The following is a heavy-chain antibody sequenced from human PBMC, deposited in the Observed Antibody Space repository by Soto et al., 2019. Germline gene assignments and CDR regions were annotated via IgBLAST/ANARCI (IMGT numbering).Heavy chain of an antibody. D-gene: IGHD3-16*01. CDR2: ISDDGSRT. J-gene: IGHJ5*01. Sequence: GGSLRLSCAASGFTFSSFEMSWVRQAPGRGLEWVSFISDDGSRTYYADAVKGRFTISRDNSKHTLYLQMNSLTAEDTAVYACVKGGWLDFWCQGTLVTVSS. CDR3: VKGGWLDF. CDR1: GFTFSSFE. V-gene: IGHV3-23*01.